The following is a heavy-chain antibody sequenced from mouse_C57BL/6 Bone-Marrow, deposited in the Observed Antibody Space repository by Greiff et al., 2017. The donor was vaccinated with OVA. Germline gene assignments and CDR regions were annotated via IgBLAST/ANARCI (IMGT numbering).Heavy chain of an antibody. CDR3: ASEITTVVATDWYFDV. Sequence: VQLKESGPGLVQPSQSLSITCTVSGFSFTSYGVHWVRQSPGKGLEWLGVIWSGGSTDYNAAFISRLSISKDNSKSQVFFKMNSLQADDTAIYYCASEITTVVATDWYFDVWGTGTTVTVSS. V-gene: IGHV2-2*01. CDR2: IWSGGST. J-gene: IGHJ1*03. CDR1: GFSFTSYG. D-gene: IGHD1-1*01.